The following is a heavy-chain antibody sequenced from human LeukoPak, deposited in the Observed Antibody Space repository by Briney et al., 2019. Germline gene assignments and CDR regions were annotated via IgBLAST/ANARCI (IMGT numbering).Heavy chain of an antibody. J-gene: IGHJ4*02. CDR3: ARGIVGANAYFDY. D-gene: IGHD1-26*01. CDR2: IYYSGST. Sequence: SETLSLTCTVSGGSISSYYWSWIRQPPGKGLEWIGYIYYSGSTNYNPSLKSRVTISVDTSENQFSLKLSSVTAADTAVYYCARGIVGANAYFDYWGQGTLVTVSS. CDR1: GGSISSYY. V-gene: IGHV4-59*01.